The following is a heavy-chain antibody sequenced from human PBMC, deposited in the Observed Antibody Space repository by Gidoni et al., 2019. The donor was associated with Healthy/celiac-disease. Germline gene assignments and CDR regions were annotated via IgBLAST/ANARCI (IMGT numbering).Heavy chain of an antibody. Sequence: EVQLVESGGGLVQPGGSLRLSCAASGFTFSSYSMNWVRQAPGKGLEWVSYISSSSSTIYYADSVKGRFTISRDNAKNSLYLQMNSLRDEDTAVYYCARVIVATIHGEDAFDIWGQGTMVTVSS. V-gene: IGHV3-48*02. D-gene: IGHD5-12*01. CDR1: GFTFSSYS. CDR3: ARVIVATIHGEDAFDI. CDR2: ISSSSSTI. J-gene: IGHJ3*02.